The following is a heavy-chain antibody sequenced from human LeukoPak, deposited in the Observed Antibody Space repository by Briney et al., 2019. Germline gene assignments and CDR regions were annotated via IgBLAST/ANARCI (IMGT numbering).Heavy chain of an antibody. CDR1: GYTFTSYG. J-gene: IGHJ4*01. Sequence: ASVKVSCKASGYTFTSYGIRWVRQAPGRGGEGMGWISAYKGNTNYAQKLQGRVTMTTDTSTSTAYMELRSLRSADPAVSYRARDITGTNPDDYRGHGTLVTVSS. V-gene: IGHV1-18*01. D-gene: IGHD1/OR15-1a*01. CDR3: ARDITGTNPDDY. CDR2: ISAYKGNT.